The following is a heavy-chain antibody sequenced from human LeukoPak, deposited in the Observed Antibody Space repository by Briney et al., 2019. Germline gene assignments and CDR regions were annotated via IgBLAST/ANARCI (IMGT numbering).Heavy chain of an antibody. Sequence: GGSLRLSCAASGFSFSDHHTYWVRQAPEKGLGWVSRIETDVSRTANADSVKGRFTISRDNAKNTLYIQMNSLRVEDTAVYYCVAYNWNYPDYWGQGTLVTASS. CDR2: IETDVSRT. J-gene: IGHJ4*02. V-gene: IGHV3-74*01. CDR1: GFSFSDHH. CDR3: VAYNWNYPDY. D-gene: IGHD1-20*01.